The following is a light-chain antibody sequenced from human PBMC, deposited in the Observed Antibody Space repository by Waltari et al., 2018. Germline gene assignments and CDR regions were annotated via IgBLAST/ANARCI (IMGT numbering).Light chain of an antibody. CDR2: DIS. V-gene: IGKV3-11*01. Sequence: EIVLTQSLATLTLSPGETATLSCRTSQSFRTYLAWYQQRPGQPPRLLIYDISKRAAGIPARFSGSGSGTDFTLTISSLAPEDFAIYYCQQRSNWPGTFGQGTKVEIK. CDR1: QSFRTY. J-gene: IGKJ1*01. CDR3: QQRSNWPGT.